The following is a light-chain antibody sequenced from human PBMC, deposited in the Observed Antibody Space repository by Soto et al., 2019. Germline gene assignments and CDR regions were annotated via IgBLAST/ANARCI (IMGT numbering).Light chain of an antibody. J-gene: IGKJ1*01. CDR2: GAF. CDR1: QSVNSN. CDR3: QQYNSWPRT. Sequence: EIVMTQSPATLSVSPGERATLSCRASQSVNSNLAWYQQRPGQAPSLLIYGAFNMATNISARFSGSGSGTEFTLTLTSLQSEDFAIYDCQQYNSWPRTFGQGTKVEIK. V-gene: IGKV3D-15*01.